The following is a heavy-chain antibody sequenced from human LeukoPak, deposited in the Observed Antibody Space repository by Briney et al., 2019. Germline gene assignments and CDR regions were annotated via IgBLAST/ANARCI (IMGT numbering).Heavy chain of an antibody. CDR1: GGSISSGGYY. CDR2: IYHSGST. CDR3: ARDQVSSSWSGVFDY. Sequence: SETLSLTCTVSGGSISSGGYYWSWIRQPPGKGLEWIGYIYHSGSTYYNPSLKSRVTISVDRSKNQFSLKLSSVTAADTAVYYCARDQVSSSWSGVFDYWGQGTLVTVSS. V-gene: IGHV4-30-2*01. J-gene: IGHJ4*02. D-gene: IGHD6-13*01.